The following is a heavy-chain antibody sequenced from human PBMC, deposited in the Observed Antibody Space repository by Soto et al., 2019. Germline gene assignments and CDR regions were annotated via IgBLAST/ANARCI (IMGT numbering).Heavy chain of an antibody. J-gene: IGHJ6*02. V-gene: IGHV3-48*01. CDR3: ARDSPRYYGLDV. Sequence: EVQLVESGGGLVQPGGSLRLSCEASGFTLSSYSMNWARQAPGQGLEWVSYISSSSSTIYYEDSVKGRFTISRDNAKNPLYLIMNSLRAEDTAVYYGARDSPRYYGLDVWGQGTTVTVSS. D-gene: IGHD1-20*01. CDR1: GFTLSSYS. CDR2: ISSSSSTI.